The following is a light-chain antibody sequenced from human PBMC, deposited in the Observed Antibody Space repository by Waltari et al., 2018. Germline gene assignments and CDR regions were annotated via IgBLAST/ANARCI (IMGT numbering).Light chain of an antibody. J-gene: IGLJ3*02. Sequence: QTVVTQEPSISVSPGGTVTLTCALNSGSVSTSHWPTWCQQTPGQAPRTLIYNTNRRSSGVPDRFSGSILGNIAALTITGAQADDESHYYCVLHVADAIMLFGGGTKLTVL. CDR2: NTN. V-gene: IGLV8-61*01. CDR1: SGSVSTSHW. CDR3: VLHVADAIML.